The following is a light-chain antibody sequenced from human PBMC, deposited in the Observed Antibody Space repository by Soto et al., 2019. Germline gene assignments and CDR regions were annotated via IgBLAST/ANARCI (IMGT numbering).Light chain of an antibody. CDR3: QQYNDWPLT. Sequence: EIVMTQSPATLSVSPGERATLSCSASQSVSSNLAWYQQKPGQAPRLLIYGASTSATGIPARFSGSGSGTEFTLTISSLQSEDFAVYYGQQYNDWPLTLGGGTKVEIK. CDR1: QSVSSN. V-gene: IGKV3-15*01. CDR2: GAS. J-gene: IGKJ4*01.